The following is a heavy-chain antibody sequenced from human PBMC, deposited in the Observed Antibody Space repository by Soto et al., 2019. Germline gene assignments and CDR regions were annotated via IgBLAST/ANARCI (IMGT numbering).Heavy chain of an antibody. J-gene: IGHJ4*02. CDR3: ARLGIAVAGSGYFDY. CDR1: GGSISSSSYY. Sequence: QLQLQESGPGLVKPSETLSLTCTVSGGSISSSSYYWGWIRQPPGKGLEWIGSIYYSGSTYYNPSLKSRVTISVDTSKNQFSLKLSSMTAADTAVYYCARLGIAVAGSGYFDYWGQGTLVTVSS. CDR2: IYYSGST. D-gene: IGHD6-19*01. V-gene: IGHV4-39*01.